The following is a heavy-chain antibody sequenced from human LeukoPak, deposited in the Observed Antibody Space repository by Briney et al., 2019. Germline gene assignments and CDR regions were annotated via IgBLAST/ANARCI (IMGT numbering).Heavy chain of an antibody. CDR2: IRDKRDGGTT. J-gene: IGHJ6*02. V-gene: IGHV3-15*01. D-gene: IGHD2-2*01. Sequence: PGGSLRLSCAASGFTFSNAWMSWGRQGPGKGLEWVGLIRDKRDGGTTDYAAPVKGRFTISRDDSKSMLYLQMNSLKTEDTAVYYCTTDNAPGMDVWGQGTTVTVSS. CDR1: GFTFSNAW. CDR3: TTDNAPGMDV.